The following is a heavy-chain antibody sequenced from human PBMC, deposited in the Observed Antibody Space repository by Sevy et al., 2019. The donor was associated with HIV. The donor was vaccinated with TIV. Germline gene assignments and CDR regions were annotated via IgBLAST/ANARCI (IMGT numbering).Heavy chain of an antibody. CDR3: AGGRYDSSGSFDALDI. D-gene: IGHD3-22*01. CDR1: GFTFTSYA. Sequence: GGSLRLSCKPSGFTFTSYAMNWVRQAPGKGLEWISTIYGSGGVTYYADSVKGRFTISRDKSKNTLYLQMNSLSTEDTALYYCAGGRYDSSGSFDALDIWGQGTMVTVSS. CDR2: IYGSGGVT. V-gene: IGHV3-23*01. J-gene: IGHJ3*02.